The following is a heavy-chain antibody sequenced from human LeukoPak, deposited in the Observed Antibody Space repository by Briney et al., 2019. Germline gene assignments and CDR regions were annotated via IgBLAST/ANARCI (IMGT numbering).Heavy chain of an antibody. V-gene: IGHV4-59*01. CDR1: GGSISGYY. D-gene: IGHD5-18*01. CDR3: AREGYSYGYDY. CDR2: IFSSGST. Sequence: SETLSLTCTVSGGSISGYYWSWLRQPPGKGLEWIGYIFSSGSTKYNPSLKSRVTISVDTSKNQFSLKLSSVTAADTAVYYCAREGYSYGYDYWGQGSLVTVS. J-gene: IGHJ4*02.